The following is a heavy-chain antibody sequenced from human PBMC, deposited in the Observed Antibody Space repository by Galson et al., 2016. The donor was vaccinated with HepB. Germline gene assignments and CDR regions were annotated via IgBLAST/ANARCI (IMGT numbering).Heavy chain of an antibody. CDR3: ARDDRWYYYDSSGYYHGAFDM. V-gene: IGHV3-48*02. J-gene: IGHJ3*02. CDR1: GFTLSRHS. D-gene: IGHD3-22*01. Sequence: LRLSCAGSGFTLSRHSMNWVRQAPGKGLEWISYISITSTTKYYADSVKGRFTISRDNAKNSLYLQMNSLRDEDTAVYYCARDDRWYYYDSSGYYHGAFDMWGQGTMVAVSS. CDR2: ISITSTTK.